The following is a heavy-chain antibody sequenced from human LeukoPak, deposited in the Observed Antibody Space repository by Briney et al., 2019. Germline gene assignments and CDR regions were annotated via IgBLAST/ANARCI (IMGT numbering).Heavy chain of an antibody. V-gene: IGHV1-46*01. CDR2: INTSGATT. CDR1: GYTFSRHY. Sequence: ASVKVSWKTSGYTFSRHYIHWVRQAPGQGLEWLGIINTSGATTRYGQNFKGRVTATRDTSTSTVYMEMSSLNSEDTAVYYCARGLESSGWYGMDVWGQGTTIIVSS. D-gene: IGHD6-19*01. CDR3: ARGLESSGWYGMDV. J-gene: IGHJ6*02.